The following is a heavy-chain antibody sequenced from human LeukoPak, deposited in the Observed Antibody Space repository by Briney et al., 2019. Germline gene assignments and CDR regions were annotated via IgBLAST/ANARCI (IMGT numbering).Heavy chain of an antibody. CDR3: ARETPGYRSGWYNY. CDR2: ISSSSSTI. D-gene: IGHD6-19*01. V-gene: IGHV3-48*01. CDR1: GFTFSSYS. Sequence: GGSLRLSCAASGFTFSSYSMNWVRQAPGKGLEWVSYISSSSSTIYYADSVKGRFTISRDNAKNSLYLQMNSLRAEDTAVYYCARETPGYRSGWYNYWGQGTLVTVSS. J-gene: IGHJ4*02.